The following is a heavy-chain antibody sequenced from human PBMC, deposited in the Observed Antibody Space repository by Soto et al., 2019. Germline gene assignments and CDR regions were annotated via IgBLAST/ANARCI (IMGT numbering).Heavy chain of an antibody. CDR1: GGTTSSYT. D-gene: IGHD1-1*01. V-gene: IGHV1-69*02. Sequence: QVQLVQSEAEVEKPGSSVKVSCEVSGGTTSSYTIGWVRQAPGQGLQWMGNIVPMIGKVDYAQTFQDRVTLTADKSTRTAYMELSRLRSEDTAVYFCALRTGNSNPLADWGQGTLVTVSS. CDR3: ALRTGNSNPLAD. J-gene: IGHJ4*02. CDR2: IVPMIGKV.